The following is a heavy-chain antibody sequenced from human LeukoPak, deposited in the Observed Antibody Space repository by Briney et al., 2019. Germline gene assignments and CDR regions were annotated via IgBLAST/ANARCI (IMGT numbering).Heavy chain of an antibody. CDR2: INPNSGGT. V-gene: IGHV1-2*02. Sequence: AASVKVSCKASGYTFTSYGISWVRQAPGQGLEWMGWINPNSGGTNYAQKFQGRVTMTRDTSISTAYMELSRLRSDDTAVYYCARGRYDLLGPYYYYGMDVWGQGTTVTVSS. CDR1: GYTFTSYG. J-gene: IGHJ6*02. CDR3: ARGRYDLLGPYYYYGMDV. D-gene: IGHD5-12*01.